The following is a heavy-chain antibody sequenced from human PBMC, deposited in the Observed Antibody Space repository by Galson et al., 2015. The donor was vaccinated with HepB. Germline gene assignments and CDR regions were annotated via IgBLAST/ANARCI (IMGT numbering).Heavy chain of an antibody. CDR1: GFTFSSYG. V-gene: IGHV3-30*03. Sequence: SLRLSCAASGFTFSSYGMHWVRQAPGKGLEWVAVISYDGSNKYYADSVKGRFTISRDNSKNTLYLQMNSLRAEDTAVYYCARDRRVITRLFDYWGQGTLVTVSS. CDR2: ISYDGSNK. CDR3: ARDRRVITRLFDY. J-gene: IGHJ4*02. D-gene: IGHD3-10*01.